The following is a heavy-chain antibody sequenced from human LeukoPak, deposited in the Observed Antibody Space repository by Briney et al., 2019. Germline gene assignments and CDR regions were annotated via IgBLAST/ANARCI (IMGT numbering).Heavy chain of an antibody. CDR1: GFTFSSYG. V-gene: IGHV3-23*01. Sequence: PGGSLGLSCAASGFTFSSYGMSWVRQAPGKGLEWVSAISGSGGSTYYADSVKGRFTISRDNSKNTLYLQMNGLRAEDTAVYYCAKLIYSSGWYVPDYWGQGTLVTVSS. CDR3: AKLIYSSGWYVPDY. J-gene: IGHJ4*02. D-gene: IGHD6-19*01. CDR2: ISGSGGST.